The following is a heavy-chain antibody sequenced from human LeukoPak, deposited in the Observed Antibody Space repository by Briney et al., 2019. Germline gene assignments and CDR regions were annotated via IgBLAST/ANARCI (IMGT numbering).Heavy chain of an antibody. J-gene: IGHJ4*02. V-gene: IGHV4-59*08. D-gene: IGHD1-1*01. Sequence: SETLSLTCTVSGGSISSYYWSWIRQPPGKGLEWIGYIYYSGSTNYNPSLKSRVTISVDTSKNQFSLKLSSATAADTAVYYCARQSWNDVHFDYWGQGTLVTVSS. CDR2: IYYSGST. CDR1: GGSISSYY. CDR3: ARQSWNDVHFDY.